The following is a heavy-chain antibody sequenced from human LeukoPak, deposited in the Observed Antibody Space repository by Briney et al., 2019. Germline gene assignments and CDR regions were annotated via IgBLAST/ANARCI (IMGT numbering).Heavy chain of an antibody. CDR3: ARIAMAGIGDGFDI. D-gene: IGHD6-19*01. CDR1: AFTSDDYD. CDR2: INWNGGST. Sequence: PVRSLRPSCAASAFTSDDYDMSWVRQAPGKGLEWVAGINWNGGSTDYADSVKGRFTISRDNARNSLYLQMNSLRAEDTALYYCARIAMAGIGDGFDIWGQGTMVTVSS. V-gene: IGHV3-20*04. J-gene: IGHJ3*02.